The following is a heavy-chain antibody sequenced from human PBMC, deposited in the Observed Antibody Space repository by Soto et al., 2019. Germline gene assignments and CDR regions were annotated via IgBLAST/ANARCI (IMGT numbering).Heavy chain of an antibody. V-gene: IGHV1-18*01. CDR2: IGANSGNT. Sequence: QVQLMQSGAEVKKPGASVKVSCKASDYSFVNFGVTWVRQAPGQGLEWMGWIGANSGNTNYAQKFQGRVTMTTDTSTNTTYMELGSLRSDDTAVYYCAGVGYQLLSPYYYYYMDVWGKGTSVTVSS. CDR3: AGVGYQLLSPYYYYYMDV. J-gene: IGHJ6*03. CDR1: DYSFVNFG. D-gene: IGHD2-2*01.